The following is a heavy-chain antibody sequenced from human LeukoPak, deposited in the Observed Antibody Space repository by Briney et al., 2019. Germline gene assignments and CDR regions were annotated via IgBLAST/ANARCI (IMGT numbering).Heavy chain of an antibody. D-gene: IGHD3-22*01. CDR1: GGSISRGSYY. CDR2: MYDSGST. Sequence: SQTLSLTCTVSGGSISRGSYYWGWIRQHGGKGLEWIGYMYDSGSTYYNPSLKSRVTISVDTSKKQFSLKLSSVTDADTAVYYCARTESYYYDGSGYYLYAFDIWGQGTMVTVSS. J-gene: IGHJ3*02. V-gene: IGHV4-31*03. CDR3: ARTESYYYDGSGYYLYAFDI.